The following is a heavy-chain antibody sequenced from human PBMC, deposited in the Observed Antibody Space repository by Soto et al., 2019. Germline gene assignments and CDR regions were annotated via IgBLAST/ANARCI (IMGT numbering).Heavy chain of an antibody. CDR3: AHLDSYGMDV. CDR2: IIPILGIA. V-gene: IGHV1-69*02. J-gene: IGHJ6*02. Sequence: QVQLVQSGAEVKKPGSSVKVSCKASGGTFSSYTISWVRQAPGQGLEWMGRIIPILGIANYAQKIQGRVTITADKSTSTAYMALSSLRSEDTAVYYCAHLDSYGMDVWGHGTTVTVSS. CDR1: GGTFSSYT.